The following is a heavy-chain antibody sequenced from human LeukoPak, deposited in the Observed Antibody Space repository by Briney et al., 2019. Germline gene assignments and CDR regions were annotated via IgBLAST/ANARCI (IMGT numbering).Heavy chain of an antibody. V-gene: IGHV3-13*01. CDR1: GFTFSSFD. CDR2: IGTASDT. Sequence: GGSLRLSCAASGFTFSSFDMHWVRQPTGQGLEWVSTIGTASDTYYPGSVEGRFTLSRDNAKNSLYLQMNSLTAGDTAVYYCARGPPRGKYYYMDVWGKGTTVAVSS. D-gene: IGHD1-1*01. CDR3: ARGPPRGKYYYMDV. J-gene: IGHJ6*03.